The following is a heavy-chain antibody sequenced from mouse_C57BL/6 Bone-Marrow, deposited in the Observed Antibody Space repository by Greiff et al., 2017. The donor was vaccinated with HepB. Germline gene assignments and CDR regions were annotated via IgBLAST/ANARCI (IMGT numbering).Heavy chain of an antibody. CDR2: IYPRSGNT. D-gene: IGHD2-1*01. J-gene: IGHJ4*01. V-gene: IGHV1-81*01. CDR3: ARCGGDGNYGYAMDY. Sequence: QVQLKESGAELARPGASVKLSCKASGYTFTSYGISWVKQRTGQGLEWIGEIYPRSGNTYYNEKFKGKATLTADKSSSTAYMELRSLTSEDSAVYFCARCGGDGNYGYAMDYWGQGTSVTVSS. CDR1: GYTFTSYG.